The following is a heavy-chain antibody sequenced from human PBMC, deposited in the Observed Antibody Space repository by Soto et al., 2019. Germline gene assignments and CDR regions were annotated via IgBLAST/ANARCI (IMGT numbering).Heavy chain of an antibody. CDR1: GYTFTGYY. CDR2: INPNSGGT. D-gene: IGHD3-10*01. Sequence: ASVKVSCKASGYTFTGYYMHWVRQAPGQGLEWMGWINPNSGGTNYAQKFQGWVTMTRDTSISTAYMELSRLRSDDTAVYYCARAGMVRGVITAGYYYGMDVWGQGTTVTVSS. J-gene: IGHJ6*02. V-gene: IGHV1-2*04. CDR3: ARAGMVRGVITAGYYYGMDV.